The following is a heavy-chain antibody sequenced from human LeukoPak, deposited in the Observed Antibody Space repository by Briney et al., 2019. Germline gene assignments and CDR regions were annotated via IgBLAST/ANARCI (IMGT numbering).Heavy chain of an antibody. CDR1: GGTFISYA. CDR2: IIPIFGTA. J-gene: IGHJ4*02. V-gene: IGHV1-69*05. Sequence: SVKVSCKASGGTFISYAISWVRQAPGQGLEWMGRIIPIFGTANYAQKFQGRVTITTDESTSTAYMELSSLRSEDTAVYYCARDQQPPAVFDYWGQGTLVTVSS. D-gene: IGHD2-2*01. CDR3: ARDQQPPAVFDY.